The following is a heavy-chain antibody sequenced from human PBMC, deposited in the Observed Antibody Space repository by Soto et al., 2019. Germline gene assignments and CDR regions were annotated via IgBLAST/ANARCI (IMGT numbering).Heavy chain of an antibody. Sequence: EVQLLESGGGLVQPGGSLRLSCAASGFTFSSYAMTWVRQAPGKGLEWVSAISGSGGSTFYADSVKGRFTISRDNPKSTLYLQMKRLRAEDTAVYYCAKGTMIESRFDPFDFWGQGTMVTVSS. V-gene: IGHV3-23*01. J-gene: IGHJ3*01. CDR3: AKGTMIESRFDPFDF. D-gene: IGHD3-22*01. CDR2: ISGSGGST. CDR1: GFTFSSYA.